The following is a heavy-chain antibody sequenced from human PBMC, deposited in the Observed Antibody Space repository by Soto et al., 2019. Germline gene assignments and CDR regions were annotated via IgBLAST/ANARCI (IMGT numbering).Heavy chain of an antibody. J-gene: IGHJ4*02. CDR2: MNLNNGNT. CDR1: GYTFTSCD. V-gene: IGHV1-8*01. CDR3: ASQFDYGGAH. Sequence: GASVKVSCKASGYTFTSCDISWVRQATGQGLEWMGWMNLNNGNTGYAQKFQGHVIISADKSISTAYLQWSSLKASDTAMYYCASQFDYGGAHWGQGTLVTVSS. D-gene: IGHD4-17*01.